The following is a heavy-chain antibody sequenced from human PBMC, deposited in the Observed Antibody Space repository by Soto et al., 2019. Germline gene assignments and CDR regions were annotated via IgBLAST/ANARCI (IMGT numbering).Heavy chain of an antibody. D-gene: IGHD3-22*01. Sequence: LRHTCAASGFTFSGFSMKWVRQAPGKGLEWVSSVTSSPSSMFYADSVKGRFTISRDDAKDSLFLQMNSLRADDTAVYYCAREADFASSGYVLDYWGLGTLVTVSS. CDR2: VTSSPSSM. CDR1: GFTFSGFS. CDR3: AREADFASSGYVLDY. J-gene: IGHJ4*02. V-gene: IGHV3-21*01.